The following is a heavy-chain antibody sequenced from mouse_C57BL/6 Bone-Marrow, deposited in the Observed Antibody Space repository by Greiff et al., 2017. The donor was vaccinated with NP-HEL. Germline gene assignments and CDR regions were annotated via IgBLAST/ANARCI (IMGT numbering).Heavy chain of an antibody. J-gene: IGHJ1*03. CDR1: GFSLTSYG. D-gene: IGHD1-1*01. Sequence: QVQLKESGPGLVQPSPCLSISCTASGFSLTSYGVHWVNQSPGKGLEWLGVIWTGGSTDYYAALFSKLSISKDKSKSQVFFKMYSLQADDTAIYYCASKNLRFPWYFDVWGTGTTVTVAS. CDR2: IWTGGST. V-gene: IGHV2-2*01. CDR3: ASKNLRFPWYFDV.